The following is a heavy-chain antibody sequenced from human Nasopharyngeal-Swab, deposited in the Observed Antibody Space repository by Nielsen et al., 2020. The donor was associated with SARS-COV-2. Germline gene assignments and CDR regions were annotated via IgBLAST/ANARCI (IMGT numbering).Heavy chain of an antibody. J-gene: IGHJ4*02. Sequence: GGSLRLSCAASGFTFNNYNFNWVRQAPGKGLEWVSSISSSSSYIYYADSVKGRFTISRDNAKNSLYLQMNSLRAEGTAVYYCARVGSSSWYFDYWGQGTLVTVSS. V-gene: IGHV3-21*01. CDR1: GFTFNNYN. CDR2: ISSSSSYI. CDR3: ARVGSSSWYFDY. D-gene: IGHD6-13*01.